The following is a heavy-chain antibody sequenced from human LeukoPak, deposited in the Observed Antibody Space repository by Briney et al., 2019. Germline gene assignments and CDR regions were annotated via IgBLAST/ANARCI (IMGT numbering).Heavy chain of an antibody. CDR3: ARGGHKYDFWSGYYGGYYYMDV. V-gene: IGHV3-7*01. D-gene: IGHD3-3*01. J-gene: IGHJ6*03. CDR1: GFTFSSYW. Sequence: GGSLRLSCAASGFTFSSYWMSWVRQAPGKGLEWVANIKQDGSEKYYVDSMKGRFTISRDNAKNSLYLQMNSLRAEDTAVYYCARGGHKYDFWSGYYGGYYYMDVWGKGTTATVSS. CDR2: IKQDGSEK.